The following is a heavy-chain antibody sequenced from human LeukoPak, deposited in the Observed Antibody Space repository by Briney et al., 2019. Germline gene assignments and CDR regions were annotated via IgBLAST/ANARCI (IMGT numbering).Heavy chain of an antibody. Sequence: GGSLRLSCAASGFTFRSYGMSWVRQAPGKGLEWVSGISGSGGSTYYADSVNGRFTISRDNSKNTLFLQMNSLRAEDTAIYYCANLNPVVGAPWGQGTLVTVSS. CDR3: ANLNPVVGAP. CDR2: ISGSGGST. V-gene: IGHV3-23*01. CDR1: GFTFRSYG. J-gene: IGHJ5*02. D-gene: IGHD1-26*01.